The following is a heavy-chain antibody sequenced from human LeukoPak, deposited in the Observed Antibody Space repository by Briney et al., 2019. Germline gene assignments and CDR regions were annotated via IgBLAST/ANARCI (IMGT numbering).Heavy chain of an antibody. CDR3: ARRGGGYGGNYYFDY. J-gene: IGHJ4*02. CDR1: GGSISSYY. CDR2: IYYSGNT. Sequence: PSETLSLTCTVSGGSISSYYWSWIRQPPGKGLEWLGYIYYSGNTNYNPSLKSRVTISVDTSNNQFSLKLSSVTAADTAVYYCARRGGGYGGNYYFDYWGQGTLATVSS. V-gene: IGHV4-59*01. D-gene: IGHD4-23*01.